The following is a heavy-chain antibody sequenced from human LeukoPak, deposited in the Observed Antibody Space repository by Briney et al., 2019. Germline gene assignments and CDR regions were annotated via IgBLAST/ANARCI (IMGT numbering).Heavy chain of an antibody. D-gene: IGHD3-10*01. V-gene: IGHV3-21*01. Sequence: GGSLRLSCAASVFTFSSYRMNWVRQTPEKGLEWVSSISSSSSYIYYADSVKGRFTISRDKAKNSLYLQMNSLRAEDTAVYYCASAMVRGTVDYWGQGTLVTVSS. CDR2: ISSSSSYI. J-gene: IGHJ4*02. CDR3: ASAMVRGTVDY. CDR1: VFTFSSYR.